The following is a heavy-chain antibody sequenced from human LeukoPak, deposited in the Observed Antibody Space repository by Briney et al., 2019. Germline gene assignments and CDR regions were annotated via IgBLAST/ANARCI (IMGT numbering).Heavy chain of an antibody. J-gene: IGHJ6*03. CDR3: ARAGLTTSSYYYYMDV. CDR2: MNPNSGNT. Sequence: ASVKVSCKASGYTFTSYDINWARQATGQGLEWMGWMNPNSGNTGYAQKFQGRVTFTTNTSISTAYMELSSLRSDDTAVYYCARAGLTTSSYYYYMDVWGKGTTVTVSS. D-gene: IGHD4-11*01. V-gene: IGHV1-8*01. CDR1: GYTFTSYD.